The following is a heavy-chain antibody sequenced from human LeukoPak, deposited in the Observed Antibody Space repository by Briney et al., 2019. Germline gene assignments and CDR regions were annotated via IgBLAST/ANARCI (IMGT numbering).Heavy chain of an antibody. V-gene: IGHV3-21*01. CDR3: ARGGYYYDSSGYSYYFDY. D-gene: IGHD3-22*01. Sequence: GGSLRLSCAASGFTFSSYSMNWVRQAPGKGLEWVSSISSSSSYIYYADSVKGRFTISRDNAKNSLYLQMDSLRAENTAVYYCARGGYYYDSSGYSYYFDYWGQGTLVTVSS. J-gene: IGHJ4*02. CDR2: ISSSSSYI. CDR1: GFTFSSYS.